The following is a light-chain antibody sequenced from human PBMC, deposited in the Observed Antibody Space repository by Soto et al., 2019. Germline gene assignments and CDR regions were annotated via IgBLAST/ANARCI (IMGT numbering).Light chain of an antibody. CDR2: DAS. CDR3: LQRSYWPLT. J-gene: IGKJ4*01. V-gene: IGKV3-11*01. Sequence: EIVFTQSPATLSLSPGERATLSCRASQSVSSNLAWYQQKPGQAPRLLIYDASNRATGIPARFSGSGSGTDFTLTISSXEPEDFAVYYCLQRSYWPLTFGGGTKVDIK. CDR1: QSVSSN.